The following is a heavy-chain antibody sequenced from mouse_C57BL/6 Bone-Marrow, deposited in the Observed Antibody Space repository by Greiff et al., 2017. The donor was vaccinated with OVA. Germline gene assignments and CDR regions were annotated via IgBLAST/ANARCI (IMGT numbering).Heavy chain of an antibody. CDR3: ARTYGSSYGFAY. V-gene: IGHV14-3*01. D-gene: IGHD1-1*01. Sequence: VQLQQSVAELVRPGASVKLSCTASGFNIKNTYMHWVKQRPEQGLEWIGRIDPANGNTKYAPKFQGKATITADTSSNTACLQLSSVSSDDTAIYYCARTYGSSYGFAYWGQGTLVTVSA. CDR1: GFNIKNTY. CDR2: IDPANGNT. J-gene: IGHJ3*01.